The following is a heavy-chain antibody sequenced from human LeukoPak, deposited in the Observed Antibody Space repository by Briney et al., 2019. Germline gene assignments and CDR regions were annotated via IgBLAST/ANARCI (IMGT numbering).Heavy chain of an antibody. CDR2: IYTRGST. Sequence: PSETLSLTCTVSGGSISSYYWSWIRQPPGKGLEWIGYIYTRGSTNYNPSLKSRVTISVDTSKNQFSLKLSSVTAANTAVYYCARLTVRWLSTKGWFDPWGQGTLVTVSS. V-gene: IGHV4-4*09. J-gene: IGHJ5*02. CDR3: ARLTVRWLSTKGWFDP. D-gene: IGHD6-19*01. CDR1: GGSISSYY.